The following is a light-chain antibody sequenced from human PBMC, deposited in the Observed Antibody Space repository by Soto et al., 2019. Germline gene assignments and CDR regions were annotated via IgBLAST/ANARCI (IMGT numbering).Light chain of an antibody. CDR1: QSVRSNS. Sequence: EIVLTQSPGTLSLSPGERATLSCRASQSVRSNSLAWYQQKPGQAPRLLIYGASTRATGITDRFSGSGSGTDFTLTIIRLEPEDFAVYYCQQYGSSPRYTFGQGTKLEIK. CDR2: GAS. CDR3: QQYGSSPRYT. J-gene: IGKJ2*01. V-gene: IGKV3-20*01.